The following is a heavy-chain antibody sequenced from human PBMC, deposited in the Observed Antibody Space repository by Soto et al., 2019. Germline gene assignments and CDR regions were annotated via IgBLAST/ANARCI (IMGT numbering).Heavy chain of an antibody. CDR1: GYTXTSYY. CDR2: INPSGGST. Sequence: SXNVSYKASGYTXTSYYMNLVRQAPGQGLEWIGIINPSGGSTSYAQKFQGRVTMTSYTYTITVYIDMSSTRSEDTGVYYCARVTVTTHAFDIWGQGTMVTVS. J-gene: IGHJ3*02. D-gene: IGHD4-17*01. CDR3: ARVTVTTHAFDI. V-gene: IGHV1-46*01.